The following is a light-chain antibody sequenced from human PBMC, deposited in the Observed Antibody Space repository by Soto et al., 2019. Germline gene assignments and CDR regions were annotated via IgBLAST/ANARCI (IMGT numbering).Light chain of an antibody. CDR2: GAS. CDR1: ESVSNN. J-gene: IGKJ1*01. CDR3: QQYNKWRT. V-gene: IGKV3-15*01. Sequence: MVLTQSPGTLSLSPGERVTLSCRASESVSNNVAWYQQKLGQAPRLLIYGASTRGTGIPDRFSGSGSGTEFTLTISSLQSEDFAVYYCQQYNKWRTFGQGTKVDIK.